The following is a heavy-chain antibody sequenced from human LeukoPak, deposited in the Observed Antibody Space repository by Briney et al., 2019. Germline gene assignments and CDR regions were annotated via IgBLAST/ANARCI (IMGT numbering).Heavy chain of an antibody. CDR2: ISSDGSNK. CDR3: ARTDTSGWSRPLDC. CDR1: GFTFSRYA. V-gene: IGHV3-30-3*01. Sequence: PGGSLRLSCAASGFTFSRYASHWVRQAPGKGLEWAAVISSDGSNKYYAGSVEGRFTISRDNYNNTLLLQMNSLRAEDTAVYYCARTDTSGWSRPLDCWGQGTLVTVSS. D-gene: IGHD6-19*01. J-gene: IGHJ4*02.